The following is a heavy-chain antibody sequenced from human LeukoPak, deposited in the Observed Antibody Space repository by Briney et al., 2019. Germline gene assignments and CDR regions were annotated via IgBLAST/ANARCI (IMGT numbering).Heavy chain of an antibody. Sequence: GGSLRLSCAASGFTFSNYAMTWVRQGPGKGLEWVSAISGSGGSTYYADSVKGRFTISRDNSKNTLYLQMNSLRDEDTAVYYCARSQYPGTGAVGMGWFDPWGQGTLVSVSS. CDR3: ARSQYPGTGAVGMGWFDP. D-gene: IGHD6-25*01. CDR1: GFTFSNYA. CDR2: ISGSGGST. V-gene: IGHV3-23*01. J-gene: IGHJ5*02.